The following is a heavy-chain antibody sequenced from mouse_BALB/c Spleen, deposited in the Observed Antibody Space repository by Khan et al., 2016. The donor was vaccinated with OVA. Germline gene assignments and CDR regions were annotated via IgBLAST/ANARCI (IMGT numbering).Heavy chain of an antibody. D-gene: IGHD1-1*02. Sequence: EVELVESGGGLVQPGGSLKLSCATSGFTFSDYYMYWVRQTPEKRLEWVAYISNGGGSTYYPDTVKGRFTISRDNAKNTLYLQMSRLKSEDTAMYYWARVYGNYAMDYWGQGTSVTVSA. V-gene: IGHV5-12*02. CDR2: ISNGGGST. CDR1: GFTFSDYY. J-gene: IGHJ4*01. CDR3: ARVYGNYAMDY.